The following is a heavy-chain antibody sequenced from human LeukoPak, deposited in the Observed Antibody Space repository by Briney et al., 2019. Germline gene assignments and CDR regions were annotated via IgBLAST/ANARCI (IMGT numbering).Heavy chain of an antibody. V-gene: IGHV1-8*01. CDR1: GYTFTSYD. D-gene: IGHD2-21*02. CDR3: ATCGGDCGGAFDI. J-gene: IGHJ3*02. Sequence: ASVKVSCKASGYTFTSYDINWLRQATGQGLGWMGWMNPNSGNTGYEQKFQGRVTLTRNTSISTAYMELNSLRSEDTAVYYCATCGGDCGGAFDIWGQGTMVTVSS. CDR2: MNPNSGNT.